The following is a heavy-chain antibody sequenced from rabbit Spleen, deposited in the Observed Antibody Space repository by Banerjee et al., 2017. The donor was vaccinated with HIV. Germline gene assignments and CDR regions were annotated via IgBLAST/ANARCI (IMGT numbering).Heavy chain of an antibody. Sequence: QSLEESGGDLVKPGASLTLTCTASGVSFSDRDVMCWVRQAPGKGLEWIACINIVTGKSVYASWAKGRIIMSRTSSTTVTLQMTSLTAADAATYFCARDAAGREDFNLWGQGTLVTVS. CDR2: INIVTGKS. J-gene: IGHJ4*01. V-gene: IGHV1S40*01. CDR3: ARDAAGREDFNL. CDR1: GVSFSDRDV. D-gene: IGHD4-2*01.